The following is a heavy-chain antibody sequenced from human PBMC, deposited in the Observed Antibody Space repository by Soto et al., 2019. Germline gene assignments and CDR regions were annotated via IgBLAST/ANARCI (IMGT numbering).Heavy chain of an antibody. V-gene: IGHV4-59*08. CDR1: GGSISSYY. Sequence: SETLSLTCTVSGGSISSYYWSWIRQPPGKGLEWIGYIYYSGSTNYNPSLKSRVTISVDTSKNQFSLKLSSVAAADTAVYYCARLYPYESSGYHLDYWSQGTLVTVSS. CDR2: IYYSGST. CDR3: ARLYPYESSGYHLDY. D-gene: IGHD3-22*01. J-gene: IGHJ4*02.